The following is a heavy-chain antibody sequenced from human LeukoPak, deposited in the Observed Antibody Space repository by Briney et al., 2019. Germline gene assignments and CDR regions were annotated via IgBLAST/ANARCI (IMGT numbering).Heavy chain of an antibody. D-gene: IGHD3-10*01. V-gene: IGHV3-48*04. CDR1: GFTFSSYS. Sequence: GGSLRLSCAASGFTFSSYSMNWVRQAPGKGLEWVSFISSSSSTIYYADSVKGRFTISRDNAKNSLYLQMNSLRAEDTAVYYCARHYYGPPAFDIWGQGTMVTVSS. CDR3: ARHYYGPPAFDI. CDR2: ISSSSSTI. J-gene: IGHJ3*02.